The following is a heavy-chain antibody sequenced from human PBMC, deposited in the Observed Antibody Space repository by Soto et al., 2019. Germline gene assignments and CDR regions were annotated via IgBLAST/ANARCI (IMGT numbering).Heavy chain of an antibody. Sequence: GGSLRLSCAASGFTFSSYGMHWVRQAPGKGLEWVAVIWYDGSNKYYADSVKGRFTISRDNSKNTLYLQMNSLRAEDTAVYYCAMEPADSSGWYGFGYWGQGTLVTVSS. D-gene: IGHD6-19*01. CDR3: AMEPADSSGWYGFGY. J-gene: IGHJ4*02. V-gene: IGHV3-33*01. CDR1: GFTFSSYG. CDR2: IWYDGSNK.